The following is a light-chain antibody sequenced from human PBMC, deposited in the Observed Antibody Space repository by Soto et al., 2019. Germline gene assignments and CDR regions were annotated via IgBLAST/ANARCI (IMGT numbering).Light chain of an antibody. Sequence: QSVLPQHASVSGSPGQSITISCTGTSSDVGAYNFVSWHQRHPGKAPKLMIYNVYDRPSGISYRFSGCMSGNTAYLTISGLQGENEADYYCSSYTVRRTYVFG. V-gene: IGLV2-14*03. CDR1: SSDVGAYNF. CDR2: NVY. J-gene: IGLJ1*01. CDR3: SSYTVRRTYV.